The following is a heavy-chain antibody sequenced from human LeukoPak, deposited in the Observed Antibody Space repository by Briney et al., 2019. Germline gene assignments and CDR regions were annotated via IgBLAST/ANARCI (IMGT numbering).Heavy chain of an antibody. D-gene: IGHD3-10*01. CDR1: GGSISSYY. J-gene: IGHJ4*02. CDR3: ARRRSYYGSGSSSDY. CDR2: IYYSGST. V-gene: IGHV4-59*12. Sequence: SSETLSLTCTVSGGSISSYYWSWIRQPPGKGLEWIGYIYYSGSTNYNPSLKSRVTISVDTSKNQFSLKLSSVTAADTAVYYCARRRSYYGSGSSSDYWGQGTLVTVSS.